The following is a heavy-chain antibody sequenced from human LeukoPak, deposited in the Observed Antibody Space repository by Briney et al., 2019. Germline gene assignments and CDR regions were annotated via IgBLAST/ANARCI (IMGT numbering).Heavy chain of an antibody. CDR3: AKDPQLVPSGFDY. Sequence: GGSLRLSCAASGFTFSSYAMSWVRQAPGKGLEWVSGISWNSGSIGYADSVKGRFTISRDNAKNSLYLQMNSLRAEDTALYYCAKDPQLVPSGFDYWGQGTLVTVSS. D-gene: IGHD6-13*01. V-gene: IGHV3-9*01. CDR2: ISWNSGSI. CDR1: GFTFSSYA. J-gene: IGHJ4*02.